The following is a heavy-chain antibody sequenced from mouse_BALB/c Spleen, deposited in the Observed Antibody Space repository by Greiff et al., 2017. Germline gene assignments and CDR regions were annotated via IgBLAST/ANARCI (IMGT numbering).Heavy chain of an antibody. CDR3: TRRRGYDGYFDY. V-gene: IGHV5-6-4*01. CDR2: ISSGGSYT. D-gene: IGHD2-14*01. Sequence: DVKLVESGGGLVKPGGSLKLSCAASGFTFSSYTMSWVRQTPEKRLEWVATISSGGSYTYYPDSVKGRFTISRDNAKNTLYLQMSSLKSEDTAMYYCTRRRGYDGYFDYWGQGTTLTVSS. J-gene: IGHJ2*01. CDR1: GFTFSSYT.